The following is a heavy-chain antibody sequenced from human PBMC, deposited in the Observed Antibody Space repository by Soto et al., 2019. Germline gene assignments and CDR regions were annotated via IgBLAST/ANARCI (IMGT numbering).Heavy chain of an antibody. CDR3: ARRGYYYDSSGYRSVWY. Sequence: SETLSLTCTVSGGSISSSSYYWGWIRQPPGKGLEWIGSIYYSGSTYYNPSLKSRVTISVDTSKNQFSLKLSSVTAADTAVYYCARRGYYYDSSGYRSVWYWGQGTLVTVSS. J-gene: IGHJ4*02. CDR1: GGSISSSSYY. D-gene: IGHD3-22*01. CDR2: IYYSGST. V-gene: IGHV4-39*01.